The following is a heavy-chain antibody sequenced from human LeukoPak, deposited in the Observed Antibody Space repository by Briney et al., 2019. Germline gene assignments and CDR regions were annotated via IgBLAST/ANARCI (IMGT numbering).Heavy chain of an antibody. D-gene: IGHD1-7*01. CDR2: INHSGST. J-gene: IGHJ4*02. CDR1: GGSFSGYY. V-gene: IGHV4-34*01. CDR3: ARGPSYGLELWTPRGFFDY. Sequence: PSETLSLTCAVYGGSFSGYYWSWIRQPPGKGLEWIGEINHSGSTNYNPSLKSRVTISVDTSKNQFSLKLSSVTAADTAVYYCARGPSYGLELWTPRGFFDYWGQGTLVTVSS.